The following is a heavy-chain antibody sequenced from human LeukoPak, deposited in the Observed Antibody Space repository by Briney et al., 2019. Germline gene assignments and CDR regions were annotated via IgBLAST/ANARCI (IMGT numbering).Heavy chain of an antibody. V-gene: IGHV3-48*03. D-gene: IGHD5-18*01. CDR3: ASVDPEHYYFDY. CDR2: ISSSGSTI. J-gene: IGHJ4*02. Sequence: GGSLRLSCAASGFTFSSYEMNWVRQAPGKGLEWVSYISSSGSTIYYADSVKGRFTISRDDAKNSLYLQMNSLRAEDTAVYYCASVDPEHYYFDYWGQGTLVTVSS. CDR1: GFTFSSYE.